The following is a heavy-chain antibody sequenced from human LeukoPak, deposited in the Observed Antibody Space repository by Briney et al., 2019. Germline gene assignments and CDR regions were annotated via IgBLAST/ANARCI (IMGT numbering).Heavy chain of an antibody. J-gene: IGHJ4*02. V-gene: IGHV3-20*04. CDR2: SDWNGGST. D-gene: IGHD5-12*01. CDR3: ARGYSGYDYGNYFDY. CDR1: GFTFDDYG. Sequence: GGCLRLSCVASGFTFDDYGMNWVRQAPGKGLEWVSGSDWNGGSTGYADSVKGRFTISRDNGQNSLYLQMNSLRAEDTALYYCARGYSGYDYGNYFDYWGQGALVTVSS.